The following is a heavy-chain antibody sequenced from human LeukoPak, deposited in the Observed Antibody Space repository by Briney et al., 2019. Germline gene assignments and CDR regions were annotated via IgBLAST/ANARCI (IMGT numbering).Heavy chain of an antibody. D-gene: IGHD2-15*01. CDR2: INAGNGNT. CDR1: GYTFTSYA. CDR3: ARGDCSGGSCLAFDY. Sequence: GASVKVSYKASGYTFTSYAMHWVRQAPGQRLEWMGWINAGNGNTKYSQKFQGRVTITRDTSASTAYMELGSLRSEDTAVYYCARGDCSGGSCLAFDYWGQGTLVTVSS. V-gene: IGHV1-3*01. J-gene: IGHJ4*02.